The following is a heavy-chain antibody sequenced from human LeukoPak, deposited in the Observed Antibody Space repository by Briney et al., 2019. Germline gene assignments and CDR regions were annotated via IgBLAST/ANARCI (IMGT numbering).Heavy chain of an antibody. CDR1: GGSISSYY. Sequence: PSETLSLTCTVSGGSISSYYWSWIRQPPGKGLEWIGYIYYSGSTNYSPSLKSRVTISVDTSKNQFSLKLSSVTAADTAVYYCAGDGYNYPFDAFDIRGQGTMVTVSS. J-gene: IGHJ3*02. V-gene: IGHV4-59*01. CDR3: AGDGYNYPFDAFDI. CDR2: IYYSGST. D-gene: IGHD5-24*01.